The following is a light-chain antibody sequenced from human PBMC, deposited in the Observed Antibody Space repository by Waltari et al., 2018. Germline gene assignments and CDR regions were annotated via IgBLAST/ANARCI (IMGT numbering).Light chain of an antibody. V-gene: IGLV2-11*02. CDR1: RSDVGGYNY. J-gene: IGLJ2*01. CDR2: DVS. CDR3: CSYAGSYTPVV. Sequence: QSALTQPRSLSGSPRQSVTISCTGTRSDVGGYNYVSWYQQHPGKAPKLMIYDVSKRPSGVPDRFSGSKSGNTASLTISGLQAEDEADYYCCSYAGSYTPVVFGGGTKLTVL.